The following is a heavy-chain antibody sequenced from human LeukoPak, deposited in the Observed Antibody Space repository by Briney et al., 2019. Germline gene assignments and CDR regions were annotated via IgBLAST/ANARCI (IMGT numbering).Heavy chain of an antibody. CDR2: ISGDGGST. V-gene: IGHV3-43*02. J-gene: IGHJ3*02. CDR3: AKEIDTLGTNAFDI. D-gene: IGHD2-15*01. Sequence: PGGSLRLSCAASGSTFDDYAMHWVRQAPGKGLEWVSLISGDGGSTYYADSVRGRFTISRDNSKNSLYLQMDSLRTEDTAFYYCAKEIDTLGTNAFDIWGQGTMVTVSS. CDR1: GSTFDDYA.